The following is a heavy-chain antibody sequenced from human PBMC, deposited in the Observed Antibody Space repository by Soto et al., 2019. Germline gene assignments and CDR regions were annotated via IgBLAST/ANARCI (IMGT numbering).Heavy chain of an antibody. Sequence: AGGSLRLSCAASGFTFTYAWMDWVRQAPGKGLEWVGRIKSKTDGATTDYAAPVKGRFSISRDDSKNTLYLQMNSLKTEDTGVYYCSRVPPNNRGAPLDYWGQGTLVPVSS. CDR3: SRVPPNNRGAPLDY. CDR2: IKSKTDGATT. J-gene: IGHJ4*02. D-gene: IGHD3-10*01. CDR1: GFTFTYAW. V-gene: IGHV3-15*07.